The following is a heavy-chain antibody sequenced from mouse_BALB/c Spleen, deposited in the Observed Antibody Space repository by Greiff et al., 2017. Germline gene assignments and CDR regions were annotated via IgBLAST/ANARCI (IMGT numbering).Heavy chain of an antibody. J-gene: IGHJ4*01. D-gene: IGHD2-10*02. V-gene: IGHV5-17*02. Sequence: DVKLVESGGGLVQPGGSRKLSCAASGFTFSSFGMHWVRQAPEKGLEWVAYISSGSSTIYYADTVKGRFTISRDNPKNTLFLQMTSLRSEDTAMYYCARWYGNYYAMDYWGQGTSVTVSS. CDR1: GFTFSSFG. CDR3: ARWYGNYYAMDY. CDR2: ISSGSSTI.